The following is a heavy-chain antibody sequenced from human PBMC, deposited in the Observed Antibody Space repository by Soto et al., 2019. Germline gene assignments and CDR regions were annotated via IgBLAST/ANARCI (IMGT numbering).Heavy chain of an antibody. Sequence: ASVKVSCKASGYTFTSYAMHWVRQAPGQRLEWMGWINAGNGNTKYSQKFQGRVTITRDTSASTAYMELSSLRSEDTAVYYCARDVRVAARPYWYFDLWGRGTLVTVSS. CDR3: ARDVRVAARPYWYFDL. J-gene: IGHJ2*01. CDR1: GYTFTSYA. V-gene: IGHV1-3*01. D-gene: IGHD6-6*01. CDR2: INAGNGNT.